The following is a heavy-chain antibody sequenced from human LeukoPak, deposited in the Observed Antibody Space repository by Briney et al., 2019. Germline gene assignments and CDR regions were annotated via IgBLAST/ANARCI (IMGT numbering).Heavy chain of an antibody. Sequence: SETLSLTCSVSGVSIRSYSWSWIRQTPGKGLEWIGFMSYSGISNYNLSLKSRVTISLDTSRNQFSLRLNSVTAADTAIYYCTREEGAWGYGSSGFDSWGQGILVTVSS. J-gene: IGHJ4*02. D-gene: IGHD3-10*01. V-gene: IGHV4-59*13. CDR1: GVSIRSYS. CDR2: MSYSGIS. CDR3: TREEGAWGYGSSGFDS.